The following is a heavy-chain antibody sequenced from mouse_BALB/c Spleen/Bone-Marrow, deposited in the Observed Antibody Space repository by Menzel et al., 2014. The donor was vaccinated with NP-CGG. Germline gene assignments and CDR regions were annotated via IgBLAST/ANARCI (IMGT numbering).Heavy chain of an antibody. V-gene: IGHV3-5*02. CDR2: IYYSGTI. CDR3: ARGAMITTGYVDY. D-gene: IGHD2-4*01. Sequence: VQLQQSSPGLVKPSQTVSLTCTVTSISITTGNYRWSWIRQFPGNKLEWIGYIYYSGTITYNPSLTSRTTITRDTSKNQFFLEMNSLTAEDTATYYCARGAMITTGYVDYGGQGTTLTVSS. J-gene: IGHJ2*01. CDR1: SISITTGNYR.